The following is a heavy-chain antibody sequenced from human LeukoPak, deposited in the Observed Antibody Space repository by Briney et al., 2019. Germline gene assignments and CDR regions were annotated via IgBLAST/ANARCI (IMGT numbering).Heavy chain of an antibody. J-gene: IGHJ6*03. V-gene: IGHV3-73*01. CDR2: IRSKANLYAT. Sequence: GGSLKLSCAASGFSFSGSAMHWVRQATGKGMEWVGRIRSKANLYATAYAASVKGRFTISRGDSKNTAYLQMNSLKTEDTAEYFCTATLFDYNSYYYMDVWGKGTTVTVSS. D-gene: IGHD2-21*01. CDR3: TATLFDYNSYYYMDV. CDR1: GFSFSGSA.